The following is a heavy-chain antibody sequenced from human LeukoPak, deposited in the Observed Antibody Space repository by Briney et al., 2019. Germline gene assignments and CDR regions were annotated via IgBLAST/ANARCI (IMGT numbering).Heavy chain of an antibody. D-gene: IGHD6-19*01. V-gene: IGHV4-4*02. CDR2: IYHDGRT. J-gene: IGHJ4*02. CDR3: TRDGGPWLVPIDY. CDR1: GDSITNDNW. Sequence: SETLSLTCTVSGDSITNDNWWSWVRQPPGKGLEWIAEIYHDGRTNYNPSVEGRATLTVDKSKNQISLKLTSVTAADTAVYYCTRDGGPWLVPIDYWGQGTLVTVSS.